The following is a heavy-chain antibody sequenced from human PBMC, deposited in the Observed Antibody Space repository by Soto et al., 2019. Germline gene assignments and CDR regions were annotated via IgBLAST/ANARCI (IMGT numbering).Heavy chain of an antibody. CDR3: ARVGDSSSPENYYYYGMDV. D-gene: IGHD6-6*01. V-gene: IGHV1-69*06. Sequence: VASVKVSCKASGGTFSSYAISWVRQAPGQGLEWMGGIIPIFGTANYAQKFQGRVTITADKSTSTAYMELSSLRSEDTAVYYCARVGDSSSPENYYYYGMDVWGQGTTVTVSS. CDR2: IIPIFGTA. J-gene: IGHJ6*02. CDR1: GGTFSSYA.